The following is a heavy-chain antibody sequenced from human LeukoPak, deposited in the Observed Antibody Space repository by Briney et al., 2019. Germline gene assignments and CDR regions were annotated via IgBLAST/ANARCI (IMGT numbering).Heavy chain of an antibody. V-gene: IGHV3-23*01. Sequence: GGSLRLSCGASGFSFSTYWMTWVRQAPGKGLEWVSSITGSGARYYADSVKGRFTISRDTSKNTLSLQMNSLRADDTAVYYCAKHIADYFYYGMDVWGHGTTVTVSS. CDR1: GFSFSTYW. CDR2: ITGSGAR. CDR3: AKHIADYFYYGMDV. J-gene: IGHJ6*02.